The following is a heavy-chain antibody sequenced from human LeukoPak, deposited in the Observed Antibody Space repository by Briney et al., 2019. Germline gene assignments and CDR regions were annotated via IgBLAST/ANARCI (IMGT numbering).Heavy chain of an antibody. CDR3: ARDRVAVGLVDY. CDR1: GSTFSSYG. Sequence: GPLDLSGEAPGSTFSSYGRSGGRQAQGKGRGGVANIKQDGSEKYYVDSVRGRFTISRDNAKNSLYLQMNSLRAEDTAVYYCARDRVAVGLVDYWGQGTLVTVSS. V-gene: IGHV3-7*01. J-gene: IGHJ4*02. D-gene: IGHD6-19*01. CDR2: IKQDGSEK.